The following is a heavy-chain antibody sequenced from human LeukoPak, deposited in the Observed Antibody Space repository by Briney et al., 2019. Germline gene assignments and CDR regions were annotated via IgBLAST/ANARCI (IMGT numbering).Heavy chain of an antibody. CDR3: AKDRGWFGGSLANFDH. D-gene: IGHD3-10*01. Sequence: GESLKISCKGSGYSFTSYWIGWVRQMPGKGLEWMGIIYPGDSDTRYSPSFQGQVTISADKSISTAYLQWSSLRAEDTAVYYCAKDRGWFGGSLANFDHWGQEILVTVSS. CDR2: IYPGDSDT. J-gene: IGHJ4*02. CDR1: GYSFTSYW. V-gene: IGHV5-51*01.